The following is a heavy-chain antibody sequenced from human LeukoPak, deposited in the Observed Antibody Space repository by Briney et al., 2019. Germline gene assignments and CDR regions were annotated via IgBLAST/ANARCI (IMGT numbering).Heavy chain of an antibody. J-gene: IGHJ3*02. Sequence: TGGSLRLSCAASGFTFISYWMSWVRQAPGKGLEWVANIKQDGSEKYYVDSVKGRFTISRDNAKKSLYLQMNSLRAEDTAVYYCARILIGYVGAFDIWGQGTMVTVSS. CDR2: IKQDGSEK. D-gene: IGHD5-12*01. CDR1: GFTFISYW. CDR3: ARILIGYVGAFDI. V-gene: IGHV3-7*01.